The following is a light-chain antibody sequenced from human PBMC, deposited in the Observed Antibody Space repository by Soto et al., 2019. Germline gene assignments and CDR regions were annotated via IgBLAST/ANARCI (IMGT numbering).Light chain of an antibody. V-gene: IGLV2-14*01. CDR1: DSDIGDNNY. CDR2: EVA. J-gene: IGLJ3*02. Sequence: QSALTQPASVSGSPGQSITISCTGTDSDIGDNNYVSWYQQYPGRAPKLMIYEVANRPSGVSDRFSGSKSDNTASLTILGLQAEDEADYYCRAYSVTNTLGVFGGGTKLTVL. CDR3: RAYSVTNTLGV.